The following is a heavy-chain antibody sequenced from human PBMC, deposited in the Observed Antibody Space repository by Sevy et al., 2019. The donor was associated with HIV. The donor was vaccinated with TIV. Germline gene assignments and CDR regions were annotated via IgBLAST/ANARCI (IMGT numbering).Heavy chain of an antibody. V-gene: IGHV4-59*08. J-gene: IGHJ6*03. CDR1: NDSISNSY. CDR2: VYYTGTT. Sequence: SETLSLTCTVSNDSISNSYWSWIRQSPDKRLEYIGYVYYTGTTDYNPSLRSRVTLSVDTSKNQFSLKLNSVTAADTAVYYCARRRSSYGYSYYYYMDVWGKGTTVTVSS. D-gene: IGHD3-16*01. CDR3: ARRRSSYGYSYYYYMDV.